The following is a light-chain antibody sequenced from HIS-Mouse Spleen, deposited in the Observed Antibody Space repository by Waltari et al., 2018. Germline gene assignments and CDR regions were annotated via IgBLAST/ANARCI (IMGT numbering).Light chain of an antibody. CDR3: YSTDSSGNHRV. CDR1: AFPITY. V-gene: IGLV3-10*01. CDR2: EDS. Sequence: SYELPQPPSVSVSPRQTARITFSGDAFPITYAYWYQQKSGQAPVLVIYEDSKRPSGIPERFSGSSSGTMATLTISGAQVEDEADYYCYSTDSSGNHRVFGGGTKLTVL. J-gene: IGLJ2*01.